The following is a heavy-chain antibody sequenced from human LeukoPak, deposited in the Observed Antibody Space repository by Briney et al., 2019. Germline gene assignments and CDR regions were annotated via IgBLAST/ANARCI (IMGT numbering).Heavy chain of an antibody. CDR3: ATAVVNPRFWSGRGGGAFDI. D-gene: IGHD3-3*01. J-gene: IGHJ3*02. CDR1: GYTFTSYY. CDR2: INPNSGGT. V-gene: IGHV1-2*02. Sequence: ASVKVSCKASGYTFTSYYMHWVRQAPGQGLEWMGWINPNSGGTNYAQKFQGRVTMTRDTSISTAYMELSRLRSDDTAVYYCATAVVNPRFWSGRGGGAFDIWGQGTMVTVSS.